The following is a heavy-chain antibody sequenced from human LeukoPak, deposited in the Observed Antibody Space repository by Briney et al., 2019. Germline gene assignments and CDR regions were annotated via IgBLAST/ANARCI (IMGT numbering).Heavy chain of an antibody. CDR2: INPNSGGT. V-gene: IGHV1-2*02. CDR1: GYTFTGYY. Sequence: GASVTVSFKASGYTFTGYYMHWVRQAPGQGLEWMGWINPNSGGTNYAQKFQGRVTMTRDTSISTAYMELSRLRSDDMAVYYCARDVGYCTNGVCPNWFDPWGQGTLVTVSS. CDR3: ARDVGYCTNGVCPNWFDP. D-gene: IGHD2-8*01. J-gene: IGHJ5*02.